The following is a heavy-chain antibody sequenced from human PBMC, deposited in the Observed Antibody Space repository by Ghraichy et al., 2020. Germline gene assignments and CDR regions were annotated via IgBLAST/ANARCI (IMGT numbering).Heavy chain of an antibody. Sequence: ASVKVSCKASGYTFTGHYLHWVRHAPVQGLQWMGRIDPNSGATKYAPNFQDRVTLTRDTSITTGYMELRRLTSGDTAVFYCAIDGGGGKWEGNWFDPWGQGRLVTVSS. V-gene: IGHV1-2*06. CDR1: GYTFTGHY. J-gene: IGHJ5*02. CDR2: IDPNSGAT. D-gene: IGHD1-26*01. CDR3: AIDGGGGKWEGNWFDP.